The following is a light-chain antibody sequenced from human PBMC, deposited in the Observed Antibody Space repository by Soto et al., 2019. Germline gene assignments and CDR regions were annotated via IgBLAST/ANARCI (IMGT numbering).Light chain of an antibody. J-gene: IGKJ4*01. V-gene: IGKV3-20*01. Sequence: EIVLTQSPDTLSLSPGERATLSCRTSEPIRNTYVACYQQKPGQAPRLLLYGASSRAIGIPARFSGGGSGTDYTLTISSLEPDDFALYYCQQYDGSPLTFGGGTKVEI. CDR3: QQYDGSPLT. CDR1: EPIRNTY. CDR2: GAS.